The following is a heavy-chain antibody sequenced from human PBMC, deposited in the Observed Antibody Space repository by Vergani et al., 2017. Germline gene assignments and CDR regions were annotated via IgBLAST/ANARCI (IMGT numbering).Heavy chain of an antibody. J-gene: IGHJ4*02. CDR2: IYSGGSST. Sequence: EVQLLESGGGLVQPGGSLRLSCAASGFTFSSYAMSWVRQAPGKGLEWGSVIYSGGSSTYYADSVKGRFTISRDNSKNTLYLQMNSLRAEDTAVYYCAKAYCSSTSCHENYWGQGTLVTVSS. CDR3: AKAYCSSTSCHENY. CDR1: GFTFSSYA. D-gene: IGHD2-2*01. V-gene: IGHV3-23*03.